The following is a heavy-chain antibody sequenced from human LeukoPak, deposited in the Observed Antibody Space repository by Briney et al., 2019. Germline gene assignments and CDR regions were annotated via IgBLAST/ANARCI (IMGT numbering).Heavy chain of an antibody. D-gene: IGHD3-9*01. J-gene: IGHJ4*02. V-gene: IGHV1-2*02. CDR3: ARDFSEYDILTGVFDY. CDR1: GYTFIGYY. CDR2: INPNSGGT. Sequence: ASVKASCKASGYTFIGYYMHWVRQAPGQGLEWMGWINPNSGGTKYAQNFQGRVTMTRDTSISTAYMELSRLRSDDTAVYYCARDFSEYDILTGVFDYWGQGTLVTVSS.